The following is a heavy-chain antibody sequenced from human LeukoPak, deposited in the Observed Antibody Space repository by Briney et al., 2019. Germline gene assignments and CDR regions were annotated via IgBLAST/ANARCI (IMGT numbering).Heavy chain of an antibody. CDR3: ARDSRLLSDFDY. J-gene: IGHJ4*02. D-gene: IGHD2-21*02. V-gene: IGHV3-48*03. CDR1: GFTFSSYE. CDR2: ISSSGSTI. Sequence: GALRLSCAASGFTFSSYEMNWVRQAPGKGLEWVSYISSSGSTIYYADSVKGRFTISRDNAKNSLYLQMNSLRAEDTAVYYCARDSRLLSDFDYWGQGTLVTVSS.